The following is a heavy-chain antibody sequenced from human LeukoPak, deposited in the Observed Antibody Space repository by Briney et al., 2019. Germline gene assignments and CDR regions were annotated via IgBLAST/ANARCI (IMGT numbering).Heavy chain of an antibody. D-gene: IGHD3-22*01. V-gene: IGHV1-46*01. J-gene: IGHJ5*02. CDR2: INPSGGST. CDR3: ARVPVTTMIVVGPWFDP. Sequence: ASVKVSCKASGYTFTSYYMHWVRQAPGQGLEWMGIINPSGGSTSYAQKFQGRVTMTRDTSTSTVFMELSSLRSEDTAEYYCARVPVTTMIVVGPWFDPWGQGTLVTVSS. CDR1: GYTFTSYY.